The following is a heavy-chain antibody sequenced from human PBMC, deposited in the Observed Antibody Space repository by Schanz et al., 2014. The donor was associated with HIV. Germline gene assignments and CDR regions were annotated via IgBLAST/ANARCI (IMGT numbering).Heavy chain of an antibody. CDR3: AKAKSPWTFYYYGMDV. J-gene: IGHJ6*02. CDR2: ISWNSGSI. Sequence: EVQLVESGGGLVQPGRSLRLSCAASGFTFDDYAMHWVRQAPGKGLEWVSGISWNSGSIGYADSVKGRFTISRDNAKNSLYLQMKSLRAEDTALYYCAKAKSPWTFYYYGMDVWGQGTTVTVSS. CDR1: GFTFDDYA. V-gene: IGHV3-9*01.